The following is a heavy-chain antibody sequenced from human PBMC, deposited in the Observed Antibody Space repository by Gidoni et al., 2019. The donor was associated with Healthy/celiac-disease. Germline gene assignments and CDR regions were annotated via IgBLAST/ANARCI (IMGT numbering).Heavy chain of an antibody. D-gene: IGHD6-19*01. Sequence: EVQLLESGGGLVQPGGSLSLSCPAPGFTFRAYAMSGVRQAPGKGLEWVAAISGSGGSTYYADSVKGRFTISRDNSKNTLYLQMNSLRAEDTAVYYCAKDRRGGIAVAGNSPVDYWGQGTLVTVSS. J-gene: IGHJ4*02. V-gene: IGHV3-23*01. CDR3: AKDRRGGIAVAGNSPVDY. CDR1: GFTFRAYA. CDR2: ISGSGGST.